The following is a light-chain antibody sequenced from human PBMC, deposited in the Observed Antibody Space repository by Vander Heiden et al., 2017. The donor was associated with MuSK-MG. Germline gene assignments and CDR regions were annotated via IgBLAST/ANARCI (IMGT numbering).Light chain of an antibody. Sequence: QSVLTPPPSVSGAPGPRVTISCTRTNSNIGATFDVHWYQQLPGKAPKLLIYGNNNRPSGVPDRFSGSRAGTSASLAITGLQAADEADYFCQYFDTSLSAWVFGGGTKLTVL. CDR3: QYFDTSLSAWV. J-gene: IGLJ3*02. V-gene: IGLV1-40*01. CDR2: GNN. CDR1: NSNIGATFD.